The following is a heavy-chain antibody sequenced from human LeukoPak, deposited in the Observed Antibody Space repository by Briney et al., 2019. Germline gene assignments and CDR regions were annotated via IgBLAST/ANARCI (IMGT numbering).Heavy chain of an antibody. CDR1: GFIFSNYG. V-gene: IGHV3-30*02. CDR2: IQFDGSNK. CDR3: AKENDFWSGPEG. Sequence: GGPLRLSCVTSGFIFSNYGMHWVRQAPGKGLEWLTFIQFDGSNKLYADSVKGRFTVSRDTSKNTVYLQMTSLRVEDTAVYYCAKENDFWSGPEGWGQGTLVTVSS. D-gene: IGHD3-3*01. J-gene: IGHJ4*02.